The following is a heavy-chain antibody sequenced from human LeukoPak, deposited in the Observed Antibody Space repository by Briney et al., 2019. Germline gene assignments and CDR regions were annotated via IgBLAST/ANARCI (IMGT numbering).Heavy chain of an antibody. J-gene: IGHJ5*02. CDR2: IYYSGST. D-gene: IGHD3-9*01. Sequence: SETLSLTCTVSGGSISSGGYYWSWIRQHPGKGLEWIGYIYYSGSTYYNPSLKSRVTISVDTSKNQFSLKLSSVTAADTAVYYCARAKNYDILTPLFDPWGQGTLVTVSS. CDR3: ARAKNYDILTPLFDP. CDR1: GGSISSGGYY. V-gene: IGHV4-31*03.